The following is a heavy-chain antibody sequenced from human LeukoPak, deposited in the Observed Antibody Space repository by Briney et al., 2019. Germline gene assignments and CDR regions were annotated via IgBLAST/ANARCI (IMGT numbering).Heavy chain of an antibody. J-gene: IGHJ4*02. CDR3: ARVSYSSGWFDY. V-gene: IGHV1-2*06. CDR2: INPNSGGT. Sequence: ASVKVSCKASGYTFTGYYMHWVRQAPGQGLEWMGRINPNSGGTNYAQKFQGRVTMTRDTSISTAYMELSRLRSDDTAVYYCARVSYSSGWFDYWGQGTLDTVSS. D-gene: IGHD6-19*01. CDR1: GYTFTGYY.